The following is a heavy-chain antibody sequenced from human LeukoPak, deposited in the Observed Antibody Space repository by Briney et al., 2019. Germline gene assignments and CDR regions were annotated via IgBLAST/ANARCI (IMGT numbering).Heavy chain of an antibody. CDR1: GFTFDDYA. J-gene: IGHJ5*02. V-gene: IGHV3-9*01. CDR2: ISWNSGSI. Sequence: QSGGSLRLSCAASGFTFDDYAMHWVRQAPGKGLEWVSGISWNSGSIDYADSVKGRFTISRDNAKNSLYLQMNSLRGEDTALYYCAKDKTRYTSSWFVAWGQGALVTVSS. D-gene: IGHD6-13*01. CDR3: AKDKTRYTSSWFVA.